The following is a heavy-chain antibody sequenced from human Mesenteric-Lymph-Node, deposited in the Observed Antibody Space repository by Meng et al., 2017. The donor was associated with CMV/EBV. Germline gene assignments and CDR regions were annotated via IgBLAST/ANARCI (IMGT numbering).Heavy chain of an antibody. Sequence: QVQLSQCGEGLLKPSETLSVTCAVYGGSFSGYYWNWIRQSPEKGLEWIGEINHSGSTTYNPSFTSRIIISVDTSTNQISLNMSSVTAADTAVYYCARGSSYDILTGYFDYWGQGALVTVSS. CDR2: INHSGST. D-gene: IGHD3-9*01. CDR1: GGSFSGYY. V-gene: IGHV4-34*01. CDR3: ARGSSYDILTGYFDY. J-gene: IGHJ4*02.